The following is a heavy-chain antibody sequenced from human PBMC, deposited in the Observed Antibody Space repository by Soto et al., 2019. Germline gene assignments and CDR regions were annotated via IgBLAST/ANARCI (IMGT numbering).Heavy chain of an antibody. CDR1: GFSFSGSA. CDR2: IRTDANTYAT. Sequence: QLVESGGALVQPGESLKLSCAASGFSFSGSAIQWVRQAPGKGLEWVGRIRTDANTYATAYAASVTGRFTISRDDSRNTAYLQMNSLKTEDTAVYFCTRRQFYYFGLDVWCQGTTVIVSS. J-gene: IGHJ6*02. D-gene: IGHD6-19*01. CDR3: TRRQFYYFGLDV. V-gene: IGHV3-73*02.